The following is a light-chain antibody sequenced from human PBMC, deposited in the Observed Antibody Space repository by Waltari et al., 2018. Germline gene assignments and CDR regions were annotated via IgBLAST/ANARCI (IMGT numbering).Light chain of an antibody. V-gene: IGKV1-5*03. Sequence: IQMPQSPSTLSASVRALVTMTCRASQSVSRWLAWYQQKSGKAPKLLIYKTSTLESGVPSRFSGSGSGTEFSLTISSLQPDDVATYYCQHYSTYSWTFGQGTKLEIK. CDR1: QSVSRW. CDR2: KTS. CDR3: QHYSTYSWT. J-gene: IGKJ1*01.